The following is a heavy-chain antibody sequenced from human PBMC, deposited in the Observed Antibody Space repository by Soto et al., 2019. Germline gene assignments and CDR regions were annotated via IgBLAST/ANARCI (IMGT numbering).Heavy chain of an antibody. CDR2: IYSSGST. D-gene: IGHD2-2*02. V-gene: IGHV4-61*01. CDR3: ARDSYRSSTSCYTLGPRCFEP. CDR1: GGSVSSGSYS. Sequence: PSETLYLTCTVSGGSVSSGSYSWSWIRQPPGKGLEWIGYIYSSGSTNYNPSLKSRVTISVDASKNQFALKLSSVTAADTAVYYGARDSYRSSTSCYTLGPRCFEPWAQGTMVTVSS. J-gene: IGHJ5*02.